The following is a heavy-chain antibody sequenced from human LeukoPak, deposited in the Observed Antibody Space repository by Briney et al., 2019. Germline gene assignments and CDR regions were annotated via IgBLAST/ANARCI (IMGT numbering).Heavy chain of an antibody. CDR1: GGTFSSYT. D-gene: IGHD2-15*01. J-gene: IGHJ4*02. CDR2: IIPILGIA. V-gene: IGHV1-69*02. CDR3: ASIRSYGYSLFDY. Sequence: SVKVSRKASGGTFSSYTISWVRQAPGQGLEWMGRIIPILGIANYAQKFQGRVTITADKSTSTAYMELSSLRSEDTAVYYCASIRSYGYSLFDYWGQGTLVTVSS.